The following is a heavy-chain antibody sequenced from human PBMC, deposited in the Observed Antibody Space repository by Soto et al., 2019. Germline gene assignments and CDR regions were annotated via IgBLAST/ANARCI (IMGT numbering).Heavy chain of an antibody. J-gene: IGHJ6*02. CDR3: ARDWVADCRVYGMDV. CDR2: INPNSGGA. V-gene: IGHV1-2*04. Sequence: ASVKVSCKASGYTFTGYEMHWVRQAPGQGLEWMGWINPNSGGANYEQKFQGWVTMTRDTSISTAYMELSRLRSDDTAVYYCARDWVADCRVYGMDVWGQGTTVTVSS. CDR1: GYTFTGYE. D-gene: IGHD2-15*01.